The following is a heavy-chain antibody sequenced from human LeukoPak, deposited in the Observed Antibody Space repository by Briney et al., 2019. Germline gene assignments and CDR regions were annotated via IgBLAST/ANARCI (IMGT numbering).Heavy chain of an antibody. D-gene: IGHD1-26*01. Sequence: PGGSLRLSCAVSGLTFSNYAMNWVRQASGKGLEWVSGITDSGRKTYYADSVKGRFSISRDNSRNTVYLQMSDLRAEDTAVYYCAKIAKATTPNYWGRGPLVTVSS. CDR1: GLTFSNYA. V-gene: IGHV3-23*01. CDR3: AKIAKATTPNY. CDR2: ITDSGRKT. J-gene: IGHJ4*02.